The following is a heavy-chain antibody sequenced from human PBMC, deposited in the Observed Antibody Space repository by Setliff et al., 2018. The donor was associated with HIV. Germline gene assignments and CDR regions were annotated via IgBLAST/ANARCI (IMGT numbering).Heavy chain of an antibody. D-gene: IGHD1-1*01. V-gene: IGHV1-69*04. J-gene: IGHJ4*02. CDR2: IVPTLGSV. Sequence: SVKVSCKASGDTFRSYAISWVRQAPGQGLEWMGRIVPTLGSVNYAQKFQGRVTITADKPTTTAYMQIVGLTSEDTAVYYCTRDLEGFGNRGDFEYWGQGTLVTVSS. CDR3: TRDLEGFGNRGDFEY. CDR1: GDTFRSYA.